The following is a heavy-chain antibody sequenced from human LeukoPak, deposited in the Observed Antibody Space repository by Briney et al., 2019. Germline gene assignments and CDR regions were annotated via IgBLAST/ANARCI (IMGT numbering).Heavy chain of an antibody. D-gene: IGHD6-13*01. V-gene: IGHV1-46*01. J-gene: IGHJ4*02. CDR3: ARDMEQQLAPFDY. CDR1: GYTFTSYY. CDR2: INPSGGST. Sequence: ASVKVSCKASGYTFTSYYMHWVRQAPGQGLEWMGIINPSGGSTSYAQKFQGRVTMTRDTSTSTVYLELSSLKSEDTAVYYCARDMEQQLAPFDYWGQGTLVTVSS.